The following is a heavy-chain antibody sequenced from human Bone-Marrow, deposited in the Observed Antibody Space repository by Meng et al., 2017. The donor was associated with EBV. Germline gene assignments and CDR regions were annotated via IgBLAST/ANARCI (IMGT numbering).Heavy chain of an antibody. D-gene: IGHD6-19*01. CDR2: ISSSGSYI. CDR3: ARDRAIAVPPTG. CDR1: GFTFSSYS. J-gene: IGHJ4*02. Sequence: EVQLVESGGGLVKPGGSRRLSCAAPGFTFSSYSMNWVRQAPGKGLEWVSSISSSGSYIYYADSVKGRFTISRDNAKNSLYLQMNSLRAEDTAVYYCARDRAIAVPPTGGGQGTMVTVSA. V-gene: IGHV3-21*01.